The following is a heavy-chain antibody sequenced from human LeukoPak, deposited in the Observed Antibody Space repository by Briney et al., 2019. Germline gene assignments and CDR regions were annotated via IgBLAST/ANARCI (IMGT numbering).Heavy chain of an antibody. CDR3: ARLDRPNDAFDI. CDR1: GDSVSSNSAA. V-gene: IGHV6-1*01. Sequence: SQTLSLTCALSGDSVSSNSAAWNWIRQSPSRGLEWLGSTYYRSKWYNDYAVSVKSRITINPDTSKNQFSLQLNSVTPEDTAVYYCARLDRPNDAFDIWGQGTMVTVSS. J-gene: IGHJ3*02. CDR2: TYYRSKWYN. D-gene: IGHD2-2*03.